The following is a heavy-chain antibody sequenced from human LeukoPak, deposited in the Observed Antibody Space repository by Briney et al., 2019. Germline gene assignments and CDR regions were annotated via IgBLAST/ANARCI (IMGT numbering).Heavy chain of an antibody. D-gene: IGHD6-13*01. CDR2: ISYDGSNK. CDR3: ARDHSSSWYTRGSFDY. Sequence: GGSLRLSCAASGFTFSSYAMHWVRQAPGKGLEWVAVISYDGSNKYYADSVKGRFTISRDNSKNTLYLQMNSLRAEDTAVYYCARDHSSSWYTRGSFDYWGQGTLVTVSS. J-gene: IGHJ4*02. CDR1: GFTFSSYA. V-gene: IGHV3-30-3*01.